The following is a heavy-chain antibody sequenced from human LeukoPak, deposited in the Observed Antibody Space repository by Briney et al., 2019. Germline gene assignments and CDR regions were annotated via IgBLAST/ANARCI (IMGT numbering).Heavy chain of an antibody. CDR3: ARLWFGRYYFDH. V-gene: IGHV3-53*01. CDR2: IYSGGNT. Sequence: GGSLRLSCAASGFTVSSNFLSWVRQAPGKGLEWVSVIYSGGNTYYADSVKGRFTFSRDNSKNTLYLQMNSLRAEDTAVYYCARLWFGRYYFDHWGQGTQVTVSS. J-gene: IGHJ4*02. CDR1: GFTVSSNF. D-gene: IGHD3-10*01.